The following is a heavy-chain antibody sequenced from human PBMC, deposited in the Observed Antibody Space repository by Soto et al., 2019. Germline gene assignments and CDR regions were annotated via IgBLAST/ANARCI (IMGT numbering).Heavy chain of an antibody. CDR2: ISAYNGNT. CDR3: ARDAALGLFDY. D-gene: IGHD1-26*01. J-gene: IGHJ4*02. Sequence: ASVKVSCKASGYTFTSYGISWVRQAPGQGLERMGWISAYNGNTKYAQKLQGRVTMTTDTSTSTAYMELRSLRFYYTAVYYCARDAALGLFDYWGQGTLVTVS. CDR1: GYTFTSYG. V-gene: IGHV1-18*01.